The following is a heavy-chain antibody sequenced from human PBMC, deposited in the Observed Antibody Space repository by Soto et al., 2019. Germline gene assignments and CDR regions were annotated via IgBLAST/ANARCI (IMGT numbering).Heavy chain of an antibody. V-gene: IGHV4-61*08. CDR3: ARDLWCFCGADCYPLDV. CDR1: GGSISDNDYY. J-gene: IGHJ6*02. Sequence: PSETLSLTCTVSGGSISDNDYYWSWIRQLPGKGLEWIGYMYNTGSTIYNPSLKSRVTISVDTSKNQFSLKLNSVTAADTAVSYCARDLWCFCGADCYPLDVWGQGTTVTVSS. D-gene: IGHD2-21*02. CDR2: MYNTGST.